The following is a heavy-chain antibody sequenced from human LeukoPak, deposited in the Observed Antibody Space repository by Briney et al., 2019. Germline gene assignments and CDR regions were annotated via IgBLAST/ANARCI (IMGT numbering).Heavy chain of an antibody. J-gene: IGHJ6*03. CDR2: IYTSGST. CDR1: GGSISSGSYY. Sequence: PSQTLSPTCTVSGGSISSGSYYWSWIRQPAGKGLEWIGRIYTSGSTNYNPSLKSRVTISVDTSKNQFSLKLSSVTAADTAVYYCARDVWAAAGTASDYYYYYYMDVWGKGTTVTVSS. CDR3: ARDVWAAAGTASDYYYYYYMDV. V-gene: IGHV4-61*02. D-gene: IGHD6-13*01.